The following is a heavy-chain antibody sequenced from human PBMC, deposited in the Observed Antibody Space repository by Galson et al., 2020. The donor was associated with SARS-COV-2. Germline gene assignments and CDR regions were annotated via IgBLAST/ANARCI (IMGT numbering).Heavy chain of an antibody. Sequence: GESMKISCAASGFHISVHTKNWVRQGPGKGVEWVQAISSSSNIFSSDSVRDRITVSRDNARESVSLQMDSLRVDDTAVYYCAKNVAVYGQASYVDLCGQGSL. CDR3: AKNVAVYGQASYVDL. CDR1: GFHISVHT. CDR2: ISSSSNI. V-gene: IGHV3-21*01. J-gene: IGHJ5*02. D-gene: IGHD3-10*01.